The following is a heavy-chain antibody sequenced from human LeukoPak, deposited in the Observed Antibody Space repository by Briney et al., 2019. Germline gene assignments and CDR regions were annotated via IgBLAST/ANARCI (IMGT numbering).Heavy chain of an antibody. D-gene: IGHD3-10*01. V-gene: IGHV3-23*01. J-gene: IGHJ4*02. CDR1: GFTFSSCA. CDR2: IGASGART. CDR3: AVRAYYSGSGSYYNPFDY. Sequence: GGSLRLSCAASGFTFSSCAMTWVRQAPGKGLEWVSSIGASGARTYYADSVKGRFTISRDNSENTLFLQMNSLRAEDTAVYYCAVRAYYSGSGSYYNPFDYWGQGTLVTVSS.